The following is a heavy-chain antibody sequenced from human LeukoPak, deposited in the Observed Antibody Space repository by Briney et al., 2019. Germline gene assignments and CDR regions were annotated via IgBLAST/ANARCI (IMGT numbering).Heavy chain of an antibody. J-gene: IGHJ5*02. CDR1: GDIVSSSSVA. CDR2: TYYRSKWYS. V-gene: IGHV6-1*01. CDR3: ARDLGWFDP. Sequence: SQTLSLTCATSGDIVSSSSVAWNWIRQPPSRGLEWLGRTYYRSKWYSDYAVSVKSRITINPDTSKNQFSLQMNSVTPEDTAVYYCARDLGWFDPWGQGTLVTVSS.